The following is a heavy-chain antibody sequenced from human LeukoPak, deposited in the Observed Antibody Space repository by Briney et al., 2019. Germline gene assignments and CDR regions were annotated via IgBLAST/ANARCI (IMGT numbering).Heavy chain of an antibody. D-gene: IGHD4-17*01. CDR2: IYYSGST. Sequence: SETLSLTCTVSGGSISRYYWSWIRQPPGKGLEWIGYIYYSGSTNYNPSLKSRVTISVDTSKNQFSLKLSSVTAADTAVYYCARGNGDYAYDYWGQGTLVTVSS. CDR1: GGSISRYY. J-gene: IGHJ4*02. V-gene: IGHV4-59*01. CDR3: ARGNGDYAYDY.